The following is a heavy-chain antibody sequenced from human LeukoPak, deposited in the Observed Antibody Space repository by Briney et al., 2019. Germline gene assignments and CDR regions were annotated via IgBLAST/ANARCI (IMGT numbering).Heavy chain of an antibody. CDR1: GFTFSSYG. J-gene: IGHJ4*02. CDR3: AKDHHSPYSGYDGY. V-gene: IGHV3-30*18. CDR2: ISYDGSNK. Sequence: GRSLRLSCVASGFTFSSYGMHWVRQAPGKGLEWVAVISYDGSNKYYADSVKGRFTISRDNSKNTLYLQMSSLRAEDTAVYYCAKDHHSPYSGYDGYWGQGTLVTVSS. D-gene: IGHD5-12*01.